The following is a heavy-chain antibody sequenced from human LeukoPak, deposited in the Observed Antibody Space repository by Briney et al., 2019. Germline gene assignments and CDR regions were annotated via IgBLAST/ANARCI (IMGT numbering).Heavy chain of an antibody. CDR2: ISWNSGSI. CDR3: AKAPGDDYDILTGQFDY. CDR1: GFTFDDYA. Sequence: GGSLRLSCAASGFTFDDYAMHWVRQAPGKGLEWVSGISWNSGSIGYADSVKGRFTISRDNAKNSLYLQMNSLRAEDTALYYCAKAPGDDYDILTGQFDYWGQGTLVTVSS. D-gene: IGHD3-9*01. V-gene: IGHV3-9*01. J-gene: IGHJ4*02.